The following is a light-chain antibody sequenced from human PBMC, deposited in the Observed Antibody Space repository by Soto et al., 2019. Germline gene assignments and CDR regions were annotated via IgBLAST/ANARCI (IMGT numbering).Light chain of an antibody. CDR2: GAS. Sequence: IVMTQSPATLSVSPGERATLSCRASQSVSSNLAWYQQKPGQAPRLLIYGASTRATGIPARFSSSGSGTEFTPTISRLQSEDFAVYFWQQYNYWPRTFVQGTKMEI. CDR3: QQYNYWPRT. V-gene: IGKV3-15*01. CDR1: QSVSSN. J-gene: IGKJ2*01.